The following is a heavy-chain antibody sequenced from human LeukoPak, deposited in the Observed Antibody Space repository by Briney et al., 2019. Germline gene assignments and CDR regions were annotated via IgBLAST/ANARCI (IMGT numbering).Heavy chain of an antibody. CDR2: IYYSGST. Sequence: SETLSLTCTVSGGSISSSSYYWGWIRQPPGKGLEWIGSIYYSGSTYYNPSLKSRVTISVDTSKNQFSLKLSSVTAADTAVYYCVSAHRPGATVVTPKSAFDISGPGTLVTVSS. J-gene: IGHJ3*02. CDR1: GGSISSSSYY. D-gene: IGHD4-23*01. V-gene: IGHV4-39*01. CDR3: VSAHRPGATVVTPKSAFDI.